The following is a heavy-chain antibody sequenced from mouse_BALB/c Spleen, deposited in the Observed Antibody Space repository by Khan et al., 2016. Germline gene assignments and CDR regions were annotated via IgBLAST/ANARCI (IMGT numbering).Heavy chain of an antibody. V-gene: IGHV3-2*02. J-gene: IGHJ4*01. Sequence: QLQESGPGLVKPSQSLSLTCTVTGYSITSDYAWNWIRQFPGNRLEWMGYISYSGSTSYNPSLKSRISITRDTSKNQFFLQLNSVTSEDTATXYCARSDYDDKDAMDYWGQGTSVTVSS. CDR1: GYSITSDYA. D-gene: IGHD2-4*01. CDR3: ARSDYDDKDAMDY. CDR2: ISYSGST.